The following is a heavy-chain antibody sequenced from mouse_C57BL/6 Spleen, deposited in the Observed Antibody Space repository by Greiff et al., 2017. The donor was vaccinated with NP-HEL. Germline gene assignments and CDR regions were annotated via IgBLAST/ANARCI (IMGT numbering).Heavy chain of an antibody. CDR2: IVPSDSYT. D-gene: IGHD4-1*02. CDR3: ARSQQGRRSWFAY. J-gene: IGHJ3*01. CDR1: GYTFTSYW. V-gene: IGHV1-69*01. Sequence: QVQLQQPGAELVMPGASVKLSCKASGYTFTSYWMHWVKQRPGQGLEWIGEIVPSDSYTNYNQKFKGKSTLTVDKSSSTAYMQLSSLTSEDTAVYYCARSQQGRRSWFAYWGQGTLVTVSA.